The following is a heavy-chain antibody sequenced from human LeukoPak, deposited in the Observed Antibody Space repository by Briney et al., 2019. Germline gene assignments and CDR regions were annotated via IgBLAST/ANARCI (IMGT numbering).Heavy chain of an antibody. CDR1: GFTFSSYA. V-gene: IGHV3-30-3*01. CDR3: ARDMGDGYNYPLIGFDY. Sequence: PGRSLRLSCAASGFTFSSYAMHWVRQAPGKGLEWVAVISYDGSNKYYADSVKGRFTISRDNSKNTLNLQMNSLRAEDTAVYYCARDMGDGYNYPLIGFDYWGQGTLVTVSS. J-gene: IGHJ4*02. D-gene: IGHD5-24*01. CDR2: ISYDGSNK.